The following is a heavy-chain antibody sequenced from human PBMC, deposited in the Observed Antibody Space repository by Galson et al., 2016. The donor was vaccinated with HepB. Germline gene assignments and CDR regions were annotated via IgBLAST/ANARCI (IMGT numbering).Heavy chain of an antibody. CDR1: GDSVSSNSAT. J-gene: IGHJ6*02. Sequence: CAISGDSVSSNSATWNWIRQSPSRGLEWLGRTYYRSKWYNDYALSMKSRITINPDTSKNRFSLQLNSVTPEDTAVYYCARVRSGYSGYANPYYYGMDVWGQGTTVTVSS. CDR2: TYYRSKWYN. CDR3: ARVRSGYSGYANPYYYGMDV. V-gene: IGHV6-1*01. D-gene: IGHD5-12*01.